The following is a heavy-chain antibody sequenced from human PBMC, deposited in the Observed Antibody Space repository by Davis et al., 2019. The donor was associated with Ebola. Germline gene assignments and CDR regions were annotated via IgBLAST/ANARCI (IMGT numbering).Heavy chain of an antibody. Sequence: GESLKISCAASGFTFNNYAMSWVRQAPGRGLEWVSSISGSGGNTYYTDSVKGRFTISRDNSMNTLFLQMNSLRVEDTALYYCAGRRGAVAGTGFDYWGQGTLVTVSS. D-gene: IGHD6-19*01. CDR3: AGRRGAVAGTGFDY. CDR2: ISGSGGNT. V-gene: IGHV3-23*01. J-gene: IGHJ4*02. CDR1: GFTFNNYA.